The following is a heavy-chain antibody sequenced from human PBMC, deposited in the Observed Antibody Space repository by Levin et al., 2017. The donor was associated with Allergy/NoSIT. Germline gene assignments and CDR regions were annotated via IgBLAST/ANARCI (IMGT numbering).Heavy chain of an antibody. Sequence: MTSETLSLTCTVSGGSISSGDYNWSWIRQYPGQGLELIGYIYYSGSTYYNPSLKSRATISIDTSKNQFSLNLSSVTAADTAVYYCARDEGMYRSLWYYDNWGQGTLVTVSS. D-gene: IGHD2-2*01. J-gene: IGHJ4*02. CDR2: IYYSGST. V-gene: IGHV4-31*03. CDR3: ARDEGMYRSLWYYDN. CDR1: GGSISSGDYN.